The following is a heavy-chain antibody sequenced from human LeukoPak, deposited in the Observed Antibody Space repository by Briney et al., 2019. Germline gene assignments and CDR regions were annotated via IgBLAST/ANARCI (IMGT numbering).Heavy chain of an antibody. CDR3: AKDSTYSWFGGDSE. Sequence: PGGSLRLSCAASGFTFNNYGLHWVRQAPGKGLEWVALISYDGGNKNYADSAKGRFTISRDNSKNTLYLQMNSLRPEDTAVYYCAKDSTYSWFGGDSEWGQGTLVTVST. J-gene: IGHJ4*02. V-gene: IGHV3-30*18. CDR1: GFTFNNYG. CDR2: ISYDGGNK. D-gene: IGHD3-10*01.